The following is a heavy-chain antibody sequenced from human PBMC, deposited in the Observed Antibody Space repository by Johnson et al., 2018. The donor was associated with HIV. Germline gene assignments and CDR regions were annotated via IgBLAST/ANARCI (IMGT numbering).Heavy chain of an antibody. CDR1: GFSFRSYG. Sequence: QVQLVESGGGVVQPGRSLRLSCSASGFSFRSYGMHWVRQAPGKGLEWVAVISYDGSKKYYADSVRGRFTISRDNSKNTLYLQMNSLRDEDTAVYYCARGEDYGGNFGALDIWGQGTMVTVSS. CDR2: ISYDGSKK. D-gene: IGHD4-23*01. V-gene: IGHV3-30*03. CDR3: ARGEDYGGNFGALDI. J-gene: IGHJ3*02.